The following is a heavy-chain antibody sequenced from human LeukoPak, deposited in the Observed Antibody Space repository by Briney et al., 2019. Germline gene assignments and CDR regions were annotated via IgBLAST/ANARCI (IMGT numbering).Heavy chain of an antibody. CDR3: ARGSFFDY. J-gene: IGHJ4*02. V-gene: IGHV4-61*02. CDR1: SGFISSDSYY. CDR2: IYTSGST. Sequence: SQTLSLTCTASSGFISSDSYYWNWIRQPAGKGLEWIGRIYTSGSTKYNPTLKSRVTISVDTSKNQFSLKLSSVTAADTAVYYCARGSFFDYWGQGTLVTVSS.